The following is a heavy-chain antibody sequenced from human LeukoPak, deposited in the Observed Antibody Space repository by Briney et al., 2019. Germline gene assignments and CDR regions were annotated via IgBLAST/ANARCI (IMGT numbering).Heavy chain of an antibody. CDR1: GFTFSSYG. Sequence: QPGGSLRLSCAASGFTFSSYGMHWVRQAPGKGLEWVAVIWYDGSNKYYADSVKGRFTISRDNSKNTLYLQMNSLRAEDTAVYYCARDRIAVAGIYYFDYWGQGTLVTVSS. D-gene: IGHD6-19*01. CDR3: ARDRIAVAGIYYFDY. J-gene: IGHJ4*02. V-gene: IGHV3-33*01. CDR2: IWYDGSNK.